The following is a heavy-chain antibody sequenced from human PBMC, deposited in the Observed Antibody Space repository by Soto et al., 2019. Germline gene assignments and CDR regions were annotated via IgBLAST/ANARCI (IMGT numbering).Heavy chain of an antibody. CDR2: IYYSGST. V-gene: IGHV4-31*03. CDR1: GGSISSGGYY. J-gene: IGHJ4*02. Sequence: SETLSLTCTVSGGSISSGGYYWSWIRQHPGKGLEWIGYIYYSGSTYYNPSLKSRVTISVDTSKNQFFLKLSSVTAADTAVYYCARAQITAYYYDSSGYYRTSNQYYFDYWGQGTLVTVSS. D-gene: IGHD3-22*01. CDR3: ARAQITAYYYDSSGYYRTSNQYYFDY.